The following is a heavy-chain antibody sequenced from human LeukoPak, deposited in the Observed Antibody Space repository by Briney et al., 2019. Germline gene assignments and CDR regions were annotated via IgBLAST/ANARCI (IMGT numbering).Heavy chain of an antibody. Sequence: SETLSLTCTVSGGSISSYYWSWIRQPPGKGLEWIGYIYYSGSTNYNPSLKSRVTISVDTSKNQFSLKLSSVTAADTAVYYCARVSYYDILTGYGGHMDVWGKGTTVTVSS. CDR2: IYYSGST. J-gene: IGHJ6*03. CDR3: ARVSYYDILTGYGGHMDV. D-gene: IGHD3-9*01. CDR1: GGSISSYY. V-gene: IGHV4-59*01.